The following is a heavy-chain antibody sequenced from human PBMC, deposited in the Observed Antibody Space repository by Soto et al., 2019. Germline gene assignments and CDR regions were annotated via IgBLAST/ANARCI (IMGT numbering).Heavy chain of an antibody. J-gene: IGHJ6*02. CDR3: ARDFIAGGNSYGMDV. CDR2: IWYDGSNK. V-gene: IGHV3-33*01. Sequence: QVQLVESGGGVVQPGRSLRLSCAASGFTFSSYGMHWVRQAPGKGLEWVAVIWYDGSNKYYADSVKGRFTISRDNSKNTLYLQMNSLRAEDTAVYYCARDFIAGGNSYGMDVWGQGTTVTVSS. D-gene: IGHD2-21*01. CDR1: GFTFSSYG.